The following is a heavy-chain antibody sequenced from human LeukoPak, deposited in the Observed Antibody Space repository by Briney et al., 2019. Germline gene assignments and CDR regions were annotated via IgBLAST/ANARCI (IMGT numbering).Heavy chain of an antibody. CDR3: ARLSDGTGDDLSNFDY. CDR2: ISYSGST. Sequence: PSETLSLTCAVSGGSISSGGYLWSWIRQHPGKGLECIVHISYSGSTYYTPSLRSRVTISVDKSNNQYSLKLSSVSAADTAIYYCARLSDGTGDDLSNFDYCGQGSLVTASS. V-gene: IGHV4-31*11. D-gene: IGHD2-8*02. CDR1: GGSISSGGYL. J-gene: IGHJ4*02.